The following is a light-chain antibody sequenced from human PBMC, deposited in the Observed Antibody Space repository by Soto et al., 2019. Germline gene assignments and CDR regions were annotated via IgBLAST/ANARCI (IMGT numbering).Light chain of an antibody. CDR2: GAS. Sequence: EIVLTQSPGTLSLSPGARAALSCRASQSVSSSYLAWYQQKPGQAPRLLIYGASSRATGIPDRFSGSGSGTDFPLTISRLEPEDFEVYYCQQYGSAPWTFGQGTKVDIK. CDR1: QSVSSSY. J-gene: IGKJ1*01. V-gene: IGKV3-20*01. CDR3: QQYGSAPWT.